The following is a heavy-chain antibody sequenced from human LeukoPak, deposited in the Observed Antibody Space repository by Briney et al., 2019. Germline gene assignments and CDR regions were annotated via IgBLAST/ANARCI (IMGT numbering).Heavy chain of an antibody. J-gene: IGHJ3*01. CDR1: GSTFRSYW. CDR3: ARGGMDHAFDV. Sequence: PGGSLRLSCAASGSTFRSYWMYWVRQVPGKGLEYVSRIDNDGSGTTYAGSVKGRFTISRDNGNNGVFLQMNSLRAEDTAMYYCARGGMDHAFDVWGQGTMVTVSS. D-gene: IGHD2-8*01. CDR2: IDNDGSGT. V-gene: IGHV3-74*01.